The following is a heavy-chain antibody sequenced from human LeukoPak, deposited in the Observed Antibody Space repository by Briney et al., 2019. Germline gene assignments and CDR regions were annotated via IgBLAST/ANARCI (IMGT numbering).Heavy chain of an antibody. CDR1: GFVFSRDN. Sequence: QLGGSLRLSCIASGFVFSRDNMNWVRQAPGKGLEWVAHISETIYYADSVQGRFTISRENAKNSLYLQMSNLRVDDTAMYYCVREVGRPKTFYFDSWGRGTPVTVSS. D-gene: IGHD3-16*01. CDR3: VREVGRPKTFYFDS. J-gene: IGHJ4*02. CDR2: ISETI. V-gene: IGHV3-48*04.